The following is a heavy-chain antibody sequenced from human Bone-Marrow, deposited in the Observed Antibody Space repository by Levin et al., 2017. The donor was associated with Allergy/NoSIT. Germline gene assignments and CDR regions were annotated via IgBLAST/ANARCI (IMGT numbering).Heavy chain of an antibody. V-gene: IGHV5-51*01. CDR3: TRTYNILAKYYYYGMDV. Sequence: GESLKISCKASGYTFGTYWIAWVRQMPGKGLEWMGIIYPGDSDTRYSPSFQGQVTISADKSIGTAYLQWRSLKASDTAIYYCTRTYNILAKYYYYGMDVWGQGTTVTVSS. CDR1: GYTFGTYW. J-gene: IGHJ6*02. D-gene: IGHD5-24*01. CDR2: IYPGDSDT.